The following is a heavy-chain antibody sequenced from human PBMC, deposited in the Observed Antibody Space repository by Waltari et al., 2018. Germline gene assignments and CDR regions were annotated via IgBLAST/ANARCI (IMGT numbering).Heavy chain of an antibody. V-gene: IGHV4-34*01. D-gene: IGHD6-6*01. CDR1: GGSFSGYY. CDR2: INHFGST. Sequence: QVQLQQWGAGLLKPSETLSLTCAVYGGSFSGYYWNWIRQPPGKGLEWIGEINHFGSTNYNPSLKSRVTISADTSKNQFSLSLSSVTAADTAVYYCATGPPEMIAAPGDNWFDPWGQGTLVTVSS. CDR3: ATGPPEMIAAPGDNWFDP. J-gene: IGHJ5*02.